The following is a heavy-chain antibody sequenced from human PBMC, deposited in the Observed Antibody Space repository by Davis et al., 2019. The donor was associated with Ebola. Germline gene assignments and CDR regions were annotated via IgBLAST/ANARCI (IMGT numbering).Heavy chain of an antibody. V-gene: IGHV3-23*01. J-gene: IGHJ4*02. CDR2: ISGSGGST. CDR1: GFTFSNYA. Sequence: GESLKISCAASGFTFSNYAMTWVRQAPGKGLEWVSAISGSGGSTYYADSVKGRFTIPRDNSKNTLYLQMNSLRAEDTAVYYCAKVGPKDILTGYFLGWGQGTLVTVSS. D-gene: IGHD3-9*01. CDR3: AKVGPKDILTGYFLG.